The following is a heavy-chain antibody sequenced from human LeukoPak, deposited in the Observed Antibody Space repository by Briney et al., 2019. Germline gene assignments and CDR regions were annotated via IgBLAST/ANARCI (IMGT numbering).Heavy chain of an antibody. CDR1: GGTISSYY. CDR3: ARDCGGDCSYDYYYGMDV. Sequence: SETLSLTCTVSGGTISSYYWSWIRQPPGKGLEWIGYIYYSGSTNYNPSLKSRVTISVDTSKNQFSLKLSSVTAADTAVYYCARDCGGDCSYDYYYGMDVWGQGTTVTVSS. J-gene: IGHJ6*02. V-gene: IGHV4-59*01. D-gene: IGHD2-21*02. CDR2: IYYSGST.